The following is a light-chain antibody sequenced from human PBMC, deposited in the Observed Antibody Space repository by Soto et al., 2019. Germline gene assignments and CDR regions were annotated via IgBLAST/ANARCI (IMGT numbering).Light chain of an antibody. V-gene: IGLV2-14*01. CDR3: RPYTSRHTPPHV. CDR1: SSDVGGYNY. J-gene: IGLJ1*01. Sequence: QSALTQPASVSGSPGQSITISCTGTSSDVGGYNYVSWYQQHPGKAPKLMIYDVSNRPSGVSNRFSGSKSGNTASLTISGPPAEDQAEYFRRPYTSRHTPPHVFRTGTKLPVL. CDR2: DVS.